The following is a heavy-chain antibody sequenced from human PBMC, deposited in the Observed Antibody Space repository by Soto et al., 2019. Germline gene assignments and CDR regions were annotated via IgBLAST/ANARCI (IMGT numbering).Heavy chain of an antibody. CDR1: GFTFSSFA. J-gene: IGHJ4*02. D-gene: IGHD3-10*01. CDR2: ISGSGGST. V-gene: IGHV3-23*01. CDR3: AKSSSGLRDYFDS. Sequence: EMQLLESGGGLVQPGGSLRLSCAASGFTFSSFAMSWVRQAPGKGLDWVSAISGSGGSTYSADSVKGRFTISRDNSKNTLFLQMDSLKTEDTAVYFCAKSSSGLRDYFDSWGRGTLVTVSS.